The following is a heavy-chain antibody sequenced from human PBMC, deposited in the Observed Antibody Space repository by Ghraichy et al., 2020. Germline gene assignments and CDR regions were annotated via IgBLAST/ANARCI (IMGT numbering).Heavy chain of an antibody. J-gene: IGHJ6*02. CDR2: INSDGSST. CDR1: GFTFRSYW. D-gene: IGHD1/OR15-1a*01. CDR3: ARVLLGTGTYYYYGMDV. Sequence: GGSLRLSCAASGFTFRSYWMHWVRQAPGKGLVWVSRINSDGSSTSYADSVKGRFTISRDNAKNTLYLQMNSLRAEDTAVYYCARVLLGTGTYYYYGMDVWGQGTTVTVSS. V-gene: IGHV3-74*01.